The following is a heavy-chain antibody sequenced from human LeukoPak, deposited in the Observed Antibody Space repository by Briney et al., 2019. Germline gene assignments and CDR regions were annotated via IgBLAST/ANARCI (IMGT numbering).Heavy chain of an antibody. J-gene: IGHJ4*02. V-gene: IGHV3-20*04. Sequence: GGSLRLSCAASGFTFDDFGMRWVGQAPGKGLEWVSGINWNGGSTGYADSVKGRFTISRDNAKNSLYLQMNSLRAEDTALYYCARDGYGDYWSDYWGQGTLVTVSA. CDR2: INWNGGST. D-gene: IGHD4-17*01. CDR3: ARDGYGDYWSDY. CDR1: GFTFDDFG.